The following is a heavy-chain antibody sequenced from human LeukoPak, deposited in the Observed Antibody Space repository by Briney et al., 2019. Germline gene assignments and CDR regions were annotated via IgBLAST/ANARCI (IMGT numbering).Heavy chain of an antibody. Sequence: GASVKVSCKASGYTFTSYYMHWVRQAPGQGLEWMGIINPSGGSTSYAQKFQGRVTMTRDMSTSTVYMELSSLRSEDTAVYYCARAEKYNWNYPPFDIWGQGTMVTVSS. CDR2: INPSGGST. D-gene: IGHD1-7*01. CDR3: ARAEKYNWNYPPFDI. CDR1: GYTFTSYY. V-gene: IGHV1-46*01. J-gene: IGHJ3*02.